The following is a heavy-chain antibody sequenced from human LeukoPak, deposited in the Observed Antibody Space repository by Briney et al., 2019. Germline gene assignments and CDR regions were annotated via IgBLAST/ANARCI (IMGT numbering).Heavy chain of an antibody. Sequence: SETLSLTCAVYGGSFSGYYWSWIRQPPGKGLEWIGEINHSGSTNYNPSLKSRVTISVDTSKNQFSLKLSSVTAADTAVYYCASRGRWLRAFDYWGQGTLVTVSS. D-gene: IGHD5-24*01. CDR2: INHSGST. J-gene: IGHJ4*02. CDR3: ASRGRWLRAFDY. CDR1: GGSFSGYY. V-gene: IGHV4-34*01.